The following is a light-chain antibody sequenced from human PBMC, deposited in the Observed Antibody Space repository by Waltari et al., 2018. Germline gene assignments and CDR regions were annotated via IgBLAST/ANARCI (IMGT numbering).Light chain of an antibody. Sequence: QSALTQPASVSGSPGQSITISCTGSNSDDAGNNFVSCYHQHPGKAPKLMIYDVSNRPSGVSNRFSGSKSGNTASLTISGLQPEDAADYYCNSYSTSSTFVFGTGTRVTVL. CDR3: NSYSTSSTFV. CDR2: DVS. V-gene: IGLV2-14*01. CDR1: NSDDAGNNF. J-gene: IGLJ1*01.